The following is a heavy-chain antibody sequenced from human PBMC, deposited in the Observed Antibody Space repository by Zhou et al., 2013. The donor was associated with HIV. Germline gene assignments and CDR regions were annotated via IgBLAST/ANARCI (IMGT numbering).Heavy chain of an antibody. CDR3: ASPLGGRGYFDL. J-gene: IGHJ2*01. D-gene: IGHD3-16*01. Sequence: QVHLMQSGAEVKKPGASVKVSCKASGYTFTSYGIVWVRQAPGQGLEWMGWISGYNGNTNYAQKLQGRVTMTTDTSTSTAYMELRSLRSDDTAVYYCASPLGGRGYFDLWGRGTLVTVSS. CDR2: ISGYNGNT. CDR1: GYTFTSYG. V-gene: IGHV1-18*01.